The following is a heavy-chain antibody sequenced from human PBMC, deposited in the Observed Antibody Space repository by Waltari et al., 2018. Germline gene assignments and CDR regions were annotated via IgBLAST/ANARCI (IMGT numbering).Heavy chain of an antibody. Sequence: QVQLVQSGAEVKKPGAAVTVSYNPSGYIFTAHYIPWLRQAPQGLEWMGWIDPNSGVTRSDQKFQGRITMTRDTSITTTYMDLSSLRSDDTAVYYCARGPSTGDFDYWGQGSMVTVSP. CDR1: GYIFTAHY. CDR3: ARGPSTGDFDY. V-gene: IGHV1-2*02. CDR2: IDPNSGVT. J-gene: IGHJ4*02.